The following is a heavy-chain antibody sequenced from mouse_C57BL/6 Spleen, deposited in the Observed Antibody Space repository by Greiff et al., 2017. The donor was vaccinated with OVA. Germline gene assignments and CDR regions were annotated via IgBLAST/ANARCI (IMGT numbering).Heavy chain of an antibody. CDR3: ARNYDYDWYCDV. CDR1: GYTFTSYW. V-gene: IGHV1-55*01. J-gene: IGHJ1*03. Sequence: VQLQQPGAELVKPGASVKMSCKASGYTFTSYWITWVKQRPGQGLEWIGDIYPGSGSPNYNEKFKSKATLTVDTSSSTAYMQLSSLTSEDAAVYYCARNYDYDWYCDVWGTGTTVTVSS. D-gene: IGHD2-4*01. CDR2: IYPGSGSP.